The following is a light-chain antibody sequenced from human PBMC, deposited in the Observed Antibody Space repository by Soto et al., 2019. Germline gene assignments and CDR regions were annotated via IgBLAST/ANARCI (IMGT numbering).Light chain of an antibody. CDR1: QSVSSN. J-gene: IGKJ2*01. CDR3: QQYNNWPPYT. CDR2: GAS. Sequence: EIVMTQSPATLSVSPGERATLSCRASQSVSSNLAWYQQKPGQAPRLLSYGASTRATGIPARFSGSGSGTEFTLTISSLQSEDFAVYCCQQYNNWPPYTFGQGTKREIK. V-gene: IGKV3-15*01.